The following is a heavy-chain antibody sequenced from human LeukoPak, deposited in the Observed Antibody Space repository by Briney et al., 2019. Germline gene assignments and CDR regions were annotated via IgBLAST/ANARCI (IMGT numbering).Heavy chain of an antibody. CDR3: AKDSDSGSYFDY. CDR1: GFTFSDYW. V-gene: IGHV3-74*01. J-gene: IGHJ4*02. Sequence: GGSLRLSCAASGFTFSDYWMHWVRQVSGKGLVWVSRIDSDGSSTTYADSVKGRFTISRDNAKNTLYLQMNSLRAEDTAVYYCAKDSDSGSYFDYWGQGTLVTVSS. D-gene: IGHD1-26*01. CDR2: IDSDGSST.